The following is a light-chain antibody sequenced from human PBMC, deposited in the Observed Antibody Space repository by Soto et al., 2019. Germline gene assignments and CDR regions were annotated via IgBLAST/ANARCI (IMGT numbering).Light chain of an antibody. V-gene: IGLV2-14*03. J-gene: IGLJ2*01. CDR1: SSDVGGYNY. Sequence: QSALTQPASVSGSPGQSITISCTGTSSDVGGYNYVSWYQQHPGKAPKLIIYDVSYRPSGVSNRFSGSKSGNTASLTISGLQSDDEADYYCSSYSSSSTVVFGGGTKLTVL. CDR2: DVS. CDR3: SSYSSSSTVV.